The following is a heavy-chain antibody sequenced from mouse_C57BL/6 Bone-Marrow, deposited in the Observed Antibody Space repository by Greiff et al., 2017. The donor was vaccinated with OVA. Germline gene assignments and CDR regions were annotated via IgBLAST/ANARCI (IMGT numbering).Heavy chain of an antibody. Sequence: VQLQESGAELARPGASVKLSCKASGYTFTSYGISWVKQRTGQGLEWIGEIYPRSGNTYSNEKFKGKATLTADKSSSTAYMELRSLTSEDSAVYFGARWTHWYFDVWGTGTTVTVSS. CDR1: GYTFTSYG. CDR3: ARWTHWYFDV. J-gene: IGHJ1*03. V-gene: IGHV1-81*01. CDR2: IYPRSGNT.